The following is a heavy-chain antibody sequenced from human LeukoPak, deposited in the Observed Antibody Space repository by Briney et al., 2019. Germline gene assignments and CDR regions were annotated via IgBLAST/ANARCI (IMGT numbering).Heavy chain of an antibody. Sequence: GESLKISCKGSGYAFTRYWIGWVRQMPGKGLEWMGIIYPGDSDTRYSPSFQGQVTISADKSISTAYLQWSSLKATDTAMYYCARRFGSSWSYFDYWGQGILVTVSS. J-gene: IGHJ4*02. CDR3: ARRFGSSWSYFDY. CDR1: GYAFTRYW. D-gene: IGHD6-13*01. V-gene: IGHV5-51*01. CDR2: IYPGDSDT.